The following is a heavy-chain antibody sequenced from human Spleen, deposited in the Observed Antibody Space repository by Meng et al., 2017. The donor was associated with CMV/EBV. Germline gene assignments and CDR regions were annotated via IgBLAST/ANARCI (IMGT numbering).Heavy chain of an antibody. J-gene: IGHJ6*02. D-gene: IGHD3-3*01. V-gene: IGHV1-18*04. Sequence: ASVKVSCKASGYTFSDYHMHWVRLAPGQGLEWMGWISAYNGNTNYAQNLQGRVTMTTDTSTSTAYMELRSLRSDDTAVYYCARENSLRFLEYYYYAMDVWGQGTTVTVSS. CDR3: ARENSLRFLEYYYYAMDV. CDR2: ISAYNGNT. CDR1: GYTFSDYH.